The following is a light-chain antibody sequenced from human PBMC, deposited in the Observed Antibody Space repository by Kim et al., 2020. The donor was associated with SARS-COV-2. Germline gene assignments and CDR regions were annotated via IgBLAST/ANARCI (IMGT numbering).Light chain of an antibody. CDR1: SLRRYY. V-gene: IGLV3-19*01. Sequence: SSELTQDPAVSVALGQTVRITCQGDSLRRYYASWYQQRPGQGPALVIYAKNNRTSGIPDRFSGSSEGNIASLTITGAQAEDEAENYFKPRDVRAASYFFG. CDR2: AKN. CDR3: KPRDVRAASYF. J-gene: IGLJ1*01.